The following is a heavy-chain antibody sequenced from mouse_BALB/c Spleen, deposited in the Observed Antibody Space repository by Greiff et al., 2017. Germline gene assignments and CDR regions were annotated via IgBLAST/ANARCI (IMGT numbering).Heavy chain of an antibody. D-gene: IGHD1-1*02. CDR3: ARYYDYYAMDY. CDR2: ISNLAYSI. J-gene: IGHJ4*01. Sequence: DVQLQESGGGLVQPGGSRKLSCAASGFTFSDYGMAWVRQAPGKGPEWVAFISNLAYSIYYADTVTGRFTISRENAKNTLYLEMSSLRSEDTAMYYCARYYDYYAMDYWGQGTSVTVSS. CDR1: GFTFSDYG. V-gene: IGHV5-15*02.